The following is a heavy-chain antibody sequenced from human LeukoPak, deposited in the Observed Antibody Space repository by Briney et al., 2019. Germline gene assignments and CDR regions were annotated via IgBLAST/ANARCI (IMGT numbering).Heavy chain of an antibody. CDR3: AREIGYGDYAYYYGMDV. Sequence: PKASVMVSCKASGYTITTHYIHWVRRAPGQGLEWRGIINPSGGSTTYAQKFQDRVTMTRDTSTSTVYMELSSLRSDDTAVYYCAREIGYGDYAYYYGMDVWGQGTTVTVSS. CDR2: INPSGGST. CDR1: GYTITTHY. J-gene: IGHJ6*02. D-gene: IGHD4-17*01. V-gene: IGHV1-46*01.